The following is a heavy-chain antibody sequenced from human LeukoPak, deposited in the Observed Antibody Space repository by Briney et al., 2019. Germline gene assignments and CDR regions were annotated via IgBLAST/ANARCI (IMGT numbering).Heavy chain of an antibody. CDR3: ARANYDSSGYYFFDY. V-gene: IGHV3-74*01. CDR1: GFTFSSYW. D-gene: IGHD3-22*01. CDR2: INTDGRTT. Sequence: PGGSLRLSCAASGFTFSSYWMYWVRQAPGKGLVWVSRINTDGRTTNYADSVKGRFTISRDNAKNTLYLQMNSLRAEDTAVYYCARANYDSSGYYFFDYWGQGTLVTVSS. J-gene: IGHJ4*02.